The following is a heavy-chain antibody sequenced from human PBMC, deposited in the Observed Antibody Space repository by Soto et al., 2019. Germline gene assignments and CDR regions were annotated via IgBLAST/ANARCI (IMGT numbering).Heavy chain of an antibody. CDR2: IYYSGST. J-gene: IGHJ4*02. CDR1: CGSISSGDYY. CDR3: ASGRWNYFDY. V-gene: IGHV4-30-4*01. Sequence: SETLSLTCTVSCGSISSGDYYCSGILQPPGKGLEWIGYIYYSGSTYYNPSLKSRVTISVDTSKNQFSLKLSSVTAADTAVYYCASGRWNYFDYWGQGNQVTVYS. D-gene: IGHD2-15*01.